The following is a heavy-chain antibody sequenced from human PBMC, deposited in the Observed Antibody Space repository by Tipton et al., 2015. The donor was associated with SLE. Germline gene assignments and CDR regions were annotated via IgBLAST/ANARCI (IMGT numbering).Heavy chain of an antibody. CDR3: ARSLGMGFCSGGDCFEPFDL. J-gene: IGHJ4*02. CDR1: GGSIISNSFY. Sequence: LSLTCSVSGGSIISNSFYWGWVRQPPGKGLEWIGSIYYSGNTYYNPSLKSRVTISVDTSKNQFSLRLTSVTVVDTAVYFCARSLGMGFCSGGDCFEPFDLWGQGTLVSVSS. CDR2: IYYSGNT. D-gene: IGHD2-21*02. V-gene: IGHV4-39*07.